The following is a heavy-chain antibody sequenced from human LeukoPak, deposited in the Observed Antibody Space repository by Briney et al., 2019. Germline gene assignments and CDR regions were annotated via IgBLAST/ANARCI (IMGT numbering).Heavy chain of an antibody. CDR1: GLSVNGNW. V-gene: IGHV3-74*01. Sequence: GGSLRLSCAASGLSVNGNWMHWVRQAPGKGLMWVSRISSDGSTYYADSARGRFTISRDNAANTVYLQVNGLRAEDTAVYYCARGSGAYGDFDYWGQGTLVTVSS. CDR3: ARGSGAYGDFDY. CDR2: ISSDGST. J-gene: IGHJ4*02. D-gene: IGHD6-19*01.